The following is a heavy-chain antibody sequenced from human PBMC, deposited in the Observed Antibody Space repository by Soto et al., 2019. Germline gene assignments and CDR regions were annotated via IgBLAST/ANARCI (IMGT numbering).Heavy chain of an antibody. J-gene: IGHJ6*02. V-gene: IGHV1-18*01. CDR2: ISAYNGNT. CDR1: AYTFTSYG. D-gene: IGHD7-27*01. Sequence: GASVKVSCKASAYTFTSYGISWVRQASGQGLEWMGWISAYNGNTNYAQKLQGRVTMTTDTSTSTAYMELRSLRSDDTAVYYCARGGTHWGRHYSYGTDVWGQATRVTVPS. CDR3: ARGGTHWGRHYSYGTDV.